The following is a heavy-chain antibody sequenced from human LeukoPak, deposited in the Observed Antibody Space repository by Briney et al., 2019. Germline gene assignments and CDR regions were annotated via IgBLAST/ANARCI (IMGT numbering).Heavy chain of an antibody. CDR1: GYTFTGSY. V-gene: IGHV1-2*02. J-gene: IGHJ6*03. CDR2: INPNSGGT. Sequence: APGKASCKASGYTFTGSYMHWGRQAPGQRLEGMGGINPNSGGTNYAQKFQGRVTMTRDTSISTAYMELSRLRSADTAVYYRARNRAYCSGGSCYPTGMDVWGKGTTVTVSS. CDR3: ARNRAYCSGGSCYPTGMDV. D-gene: IGHD2-15*01.